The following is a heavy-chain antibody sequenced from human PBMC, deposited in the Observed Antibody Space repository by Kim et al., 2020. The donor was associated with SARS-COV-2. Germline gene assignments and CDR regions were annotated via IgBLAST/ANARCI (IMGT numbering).Heavy chain of an antibody. CDR2: IYPGDSDT. Sequence: GESLQISCKGSGYSFTSYWIGWVRQMPGKGLEWMGIIYPGDSDTRYSPSFQGQVTISADKSISTAYLQWSSLKASDTAMYYCAIHFSDVVVPAAIRSNYYYRKAVWGHGTKVTVSS. D-gene: IGHD2-2*01. V-gene: IGHV5-51*01. J-gene: IGHJ6*02. CDR3: AIHFSDVVVPAAIRSNYYYRKAV. CDR1: GYSFTSYW.